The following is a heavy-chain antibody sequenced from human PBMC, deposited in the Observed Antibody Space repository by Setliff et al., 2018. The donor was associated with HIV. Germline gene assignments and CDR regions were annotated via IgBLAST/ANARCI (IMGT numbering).Heavy chain of an antibody. V-gene: IGHV1-2*06. CDR1: GYTFTDYY. CDR3: ARGGYSSKWYSWFDP. CDR2: INPNSGGT. J-gene: IGHJ5*01. D-gene: IGHD2-2*01. Sequence: GASVKVSCKTSGYTFTDYYIHCVRQAPGQGLEWLGRINPNSGGTNYAQRCQGRITISIDTTKKQLFLRVRSVTAADTAVYYCARGGYSSKWYSWFDPWGQGTLVTVSS.